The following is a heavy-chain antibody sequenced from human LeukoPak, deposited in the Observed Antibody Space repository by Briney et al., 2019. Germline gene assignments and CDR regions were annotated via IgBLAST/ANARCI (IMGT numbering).Heavy chain of an antibody. D-gene: IGHD1-26*01. V-gene: IGHV3-30*02. CDR3: AKGGGLSGSRYFDY. CDR1: GFTFSSYG. CDR2: IRYDGSNK. J-gene: IGHJ4*02. Sequence: PGGSLRLSCAASGFTFSSYGMHWVRQAPGKGLEWVAFIRYDGSNKYYADSVKGRFTISRDNSKNTLYLQMNSLRAEDTAVYYCAKGGGLSGSRYFDYWGQGTLVTVSS.